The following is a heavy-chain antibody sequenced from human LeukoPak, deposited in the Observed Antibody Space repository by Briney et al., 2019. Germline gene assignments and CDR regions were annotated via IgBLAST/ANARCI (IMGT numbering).Heavy chain of an antibody. CDR3: ARITYYDSSGNFDY. J-gene: IGHJ4*02. D-gene: IGHD3-22*01. CDR1: GGSFSGYY. V-gene: IGHV4-34*01. Sequence: SETLSLTCAVYGGSFSGYYWSWIRQPPGKGLEWIGEINHSGSTNYNPSLKSRVTISVDTSKNQFSLDVSSVTAADTAVYYCARITYYDSSGNFDYWGQGTLVTVSS. CDR2: INHSGST.